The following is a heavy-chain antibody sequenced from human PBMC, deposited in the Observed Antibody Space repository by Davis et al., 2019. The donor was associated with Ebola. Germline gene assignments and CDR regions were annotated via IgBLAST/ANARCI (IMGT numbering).Heavy chain of an antibody. Sequence: GSLRLSCTVSGGSISSYYWSWIRQPPGKGLEWIGYIYYSGSTNYNPSLKSRVTISVDTSKNQFSLKLSSVTAADTAVYYCARDLGRGDYYFDYWGQGTLVTVSS. CDR3: ARDLGRGDYYFDY. CDR1: GGSISSYY. D-gene: IGHD7-27*01. J-gene: IGHJ4*02. V-gene: IGHV4-59*01. CDR2: IYYSGST.